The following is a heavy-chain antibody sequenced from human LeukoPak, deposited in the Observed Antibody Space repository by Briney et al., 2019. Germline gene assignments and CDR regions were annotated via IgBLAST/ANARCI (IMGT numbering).Heavy chain of an antibody. J-gene: IGHJ4*02. CDR1: GGSFSGYY. V-gene: IGHV4-34*01. D-gene: IGHD1-26*01. Sequence: SETLSLTCAVSGGSFSGYYWTWIRQPPGKRLEWIGEINHSGSANYNPSLKSRVTISLDTSKNQFSLKVSSVTAADTAVYYCARVRGSYYXXXFDYWGRGTLVTVSS. CDR3: ARVRGSYYXXXFDY. CDR2: INHSGSA.